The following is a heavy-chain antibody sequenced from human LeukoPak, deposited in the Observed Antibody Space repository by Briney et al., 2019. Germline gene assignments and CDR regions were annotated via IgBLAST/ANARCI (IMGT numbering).Heavy chain of an antibody. CDR1: GGSISSGLYY. D-gene: IGHD3-10*01. CDR3: ARTTMVRGTYYMDV. CDR2: IHYSGST. Sequence: PSETLSLTCTVSGGSISSGLYYWSWIRQPPGKGLQWIGCIHYSGSTNYNPSLKSRVTISVDTSKNQFSLKLSSVTAADTAVYYCARTTMVRGTYYMDVWGKGTTVTISS. V-gene: IGHV4-61*01. J-gene: IGHJ6*03.